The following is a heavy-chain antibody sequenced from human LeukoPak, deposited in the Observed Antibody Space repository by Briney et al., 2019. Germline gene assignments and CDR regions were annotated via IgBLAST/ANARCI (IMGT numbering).Heavy chain of an antibody. CDR1: GYTFTSYY. V-gene: IGHV1-46*01. D-gene: IGHD3-22*01. CDR2: INPSGGST. J-gene: IGHJ4*02. CDR3: ARDEGNYDSSGYYATPDY. Sequence: GASVKVSCKASGYTFTSYYMHWVRQAPGQGLEWMGIINPSGGSTSYAQKFQGRVTMTRDTSTSTVYMELSSLRSEDTAVYYCARDEGNYDSSGYYATPDYWGQGTLVTASS.